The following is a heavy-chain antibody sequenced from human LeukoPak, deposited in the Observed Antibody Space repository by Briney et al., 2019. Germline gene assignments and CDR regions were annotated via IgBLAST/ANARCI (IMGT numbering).Heavy chain of an antibody. CDR3: ARATYCSGGSCYKPKRYYYGMDV. D-gene: IGHD2-15*01. CDR2: ISAYNGNT. CDR1: GYTFTSYG. V-gene: IGHV1-18*01. J-gene: IGHJ6*02. Sequence: ASVKVSCKASGYTFTSYGISWVRQAPGQGLEWMGWISAYNGNTNYAQKLQGRVTMTTDTSTSTAYMELRSLRSDDTAVYYCARATYCSGGSCYKPKRYYYGMDVWGQGTTVTVSS.